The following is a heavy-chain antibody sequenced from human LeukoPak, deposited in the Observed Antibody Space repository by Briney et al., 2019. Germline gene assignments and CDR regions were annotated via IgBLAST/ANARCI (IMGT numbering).Heavy chain of an antibody. D-gene: IGHD3-10*01. CDR3: ARASITRRPGYAFDI. Sequence: PGGSLRLSCAASGFTFSSYSMNWVRQAPGKGLEWVSYISSSSSTIYYADSVKGRFTISRDNAKNSLYLQMNSLRAEDTAVYYCARASITRRPGYAFDIWGQGTMVTVSS. CDR1: GFTFSSYS. CDR2: ISSSSSTI. J-gene: IGHJ3*02. V-gene: IGHV3-48*04.